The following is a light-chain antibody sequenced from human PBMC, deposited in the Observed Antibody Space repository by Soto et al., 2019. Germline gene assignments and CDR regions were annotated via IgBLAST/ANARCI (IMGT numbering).Light chain of an antibody. CDR3: CSYARISTYG. J-gene: IGLJ1*01. CDR1: SSDVGSYNL. V-gene: IGLV2-23*01. Sequence: ALTQPASVSGSPGQSITISCTGTSSDVGSYNLVSWYQQHPGKAPKLMIYEGSKRPSGVSNRFSGSKSGNTASLTISGLQAEDEADYYCCSYARISTYGFATGTKGTV. CDR2: EGS.